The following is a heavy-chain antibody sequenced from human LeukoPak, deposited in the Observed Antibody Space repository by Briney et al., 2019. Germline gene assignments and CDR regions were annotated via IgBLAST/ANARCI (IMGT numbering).Heavy chain of an antibody. CDR1: GFTFSSYW. D-gene: IGHD7-27*01. J-gene: IGHJ5*01. Sequence: TGGSLRLSCAASGFTFSSYWMSWVRQAPGKGLEWVSVIYSGGSTYYADSVKGRFTISRDNSKNTLYLQMNSLRAEDTAVYYCVRQLGMGVDSWGQGTLVTVSS. CDR2: IYSGGST. CDR3: VRQLGMGVDS. V-gene: IGHV3-66*04.